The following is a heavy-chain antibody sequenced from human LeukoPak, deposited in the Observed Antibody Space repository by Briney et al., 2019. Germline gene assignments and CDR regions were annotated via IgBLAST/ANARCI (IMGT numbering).Heavy chain of an antibody. CDR3: ARASSYGDYSR. CDR2: ISYDGSNK. CDR1: GFTFSSYA. V-gene: IGHV3-30-3*01. J-gene: IGHJ4*02. D-gene: IGHD4-17*01. Sequence: GGSLRLSCAASGFTFSSYAMHWVRQAPGKGLEWVAVISYDGSNKNYADSVKGRFTISRDNSKNTLYLQMNSLRAEDTAVYYCARASSYGDYSRWGQGTLVTVSS.